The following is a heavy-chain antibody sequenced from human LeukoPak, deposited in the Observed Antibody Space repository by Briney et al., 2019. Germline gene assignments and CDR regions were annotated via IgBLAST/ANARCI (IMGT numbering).Heavy chain of an antibody. J-gene: IGHJ4*02. Sequence: SETLSLTCTVAGGSISTYYWSWIRQPPGKGLEWIGYIYYSGSTNYNPSLKSRVTISVDTSKNQFSLKLGSVTAADTAVYYCAREEALGSGSFDYWGQGTLVTVSS. D-gene: IGHD1-26*01. CDR2: IYYSGST. CDR3: AREEALGSGSFDY. CDR1: GGSISTYY. V-gene: IGHV4-59*01.